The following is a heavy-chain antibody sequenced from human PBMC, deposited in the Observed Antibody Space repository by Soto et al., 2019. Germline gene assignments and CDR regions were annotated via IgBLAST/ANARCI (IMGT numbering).Heavy chain of an antibody. CDR1: GYTFATYD. Sequence: ASVKVSCKASGYTFATYDFAWVRQATGQGLEWMGWMNPNTGNTGYAQAFRGRVTMTRNTSITTAYMELTSLRSEDTAVYFCARRKERSGPYYLDYWGQGTLVTFSS. CDR3: ARRKERSGPYYLDY. V-gene: IGHV1-8*01. CDR2: MNPNTGNT. J-gene: IGHJ4*02.